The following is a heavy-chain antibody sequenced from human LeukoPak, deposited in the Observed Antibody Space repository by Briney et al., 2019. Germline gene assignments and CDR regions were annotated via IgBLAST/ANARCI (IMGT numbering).Heavy chain of an antibody. Sequence: PGGSLRLSCAASGFAFSSNWMHWVRQTPGKGLVWASRINSGGSGASYAASVEGRFTISRDNVKNTLYLQMDSLRAEDAAVYYCATSLGPLTEYWGQGTLVTVSS. V-gene: IGHV3-74*01. CDR2: INSGGSGA. J-gene: IGHJ4*02. D-gene: IGHD7-27*01. CDR3: ATSLGPLTEY. CDR1: GFAFSSNW.